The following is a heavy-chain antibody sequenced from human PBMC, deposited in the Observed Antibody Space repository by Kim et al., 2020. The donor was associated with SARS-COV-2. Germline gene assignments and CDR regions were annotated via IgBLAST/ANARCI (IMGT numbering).Heavy chain of an antibody. V-gene: IGHV4-59*13. D-gene: IGHD4-17*01. CDR2: IYYSGST. CDR3: ARRPRTTVTDAFDI. J-gene: IGHJ3*02. CDR1: GGSISSYY. Sequence: SETLSLTCTVSGGSISSYYWSWIRQPPGKGLEWIGYIYYSGSTNYNPSLKSRVTISVDTSKNQFSLKLSSVTAADTAVYYCARRPRTTVTDAFDIWGQGTMVTVSS.